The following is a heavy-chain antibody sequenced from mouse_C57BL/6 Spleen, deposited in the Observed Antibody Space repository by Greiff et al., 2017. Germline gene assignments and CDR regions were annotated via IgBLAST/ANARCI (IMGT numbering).Heavy chain of an antibody. Sequence: VKLLESDAELVKPGASVKISCKASGYTFTDHTMHWMKQRPEQGLEWIGNIYPSGGSTNYNEKFKGKATLTADKSSSTAYMQLNSLTSEDSAVXFCASDGSREVCFAYWGQGTPVTVSA. D-gene: IGHD1-1*01. CDR2: IYPSGGST. V-gene: IGHV1-78*01. CDR3: ASDGSREVCFAY. J-gene: IGHJ3*01. CDR1: GYTFTDHT.